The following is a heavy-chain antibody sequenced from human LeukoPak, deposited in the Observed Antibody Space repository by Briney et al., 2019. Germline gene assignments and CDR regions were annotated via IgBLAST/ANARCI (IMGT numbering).Heavy chain of an antibody. V-gene: IGHV4-38-2*02. CDR2: THHSGST. Sequence: SETLSLTCTVSGYSISSGYYWGWIRQPPGKGLEWIGSTHHSGSTYYNPSPKSRVTISVDTSKNQFSLKLSSVTAADTAGYYCARDGGSYYRSWFDPWGQGTLVTVSS. CDR1: GYSISSGYY. D-gene: IGHD1-26*01. J-gene: IGHJ5*02. CDR3: ARDGGSYYRSWFDP.